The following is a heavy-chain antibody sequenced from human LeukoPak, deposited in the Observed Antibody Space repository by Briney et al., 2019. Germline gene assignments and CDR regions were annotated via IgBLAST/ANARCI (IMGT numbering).Heavy chain of an antibody. CDR3: ARADKEMATTPGY. D-gene: IGHD5-24*01. Sequence: ASVTVSCKASGYTFTAYYMHWVRQAPGQGLEWVGWINPNSGGTNYAQKFQGRVTMTRDTSISTAYMELSRLRSDDTAVYYCARADKEMATTPGYWGQGTLVTVSS. CDR2: INPNSGGT. V-gene: IGHV1-2*02. J-gene: IGHJ4*02. CDR1: GYTFTAYY.